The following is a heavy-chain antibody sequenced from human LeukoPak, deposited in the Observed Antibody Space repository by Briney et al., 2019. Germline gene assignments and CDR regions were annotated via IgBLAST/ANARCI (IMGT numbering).Heavy chain of an antibody. CDR2: VDYSGST. Sequence: SETLSLTCTVSGGSISSYYWSWIRQPPGKGLEWIGYVDYSGSTNYNPSLKSRVTISVDTSKNQFSLKLSSVTAADTAVYYCARGLRVGRITTRGAFDIWGQGTMVTVSS. J-gene: IGHJ3*02. CDR3: ARGLRVGRITTRGAFDI. CDR1: GGSISSYY. D-gene: IGHD3-3*01. V-gene: IGHV4-59*01.